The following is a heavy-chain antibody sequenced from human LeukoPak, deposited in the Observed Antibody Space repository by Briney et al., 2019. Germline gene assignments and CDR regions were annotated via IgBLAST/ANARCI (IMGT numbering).Heavy chain of an antibody. CDR3: AREKRIAVAARNADY. Sequence: SETLSLTCTVSGGSISSSSYYWGWIRQPPGKGLEWIGSIYYSGSTYYNPSLKSRVTISVDTSKNQFSLKLSSVTAADTAVYYCAREKRIAVAARNADYWGQGTLVTVSS. J-gene: IGHJ4*02. V-gene: IGHV4-39*07. CDR1: GGSISSSSYY. D-gene: IGHD6-19*01. CDR2: IYYSGST.